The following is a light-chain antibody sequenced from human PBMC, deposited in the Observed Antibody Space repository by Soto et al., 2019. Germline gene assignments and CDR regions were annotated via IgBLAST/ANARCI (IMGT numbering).Light chain of an antibody. J-gene: IGLJ1*01. V-gene: IGLV3-21*02. Sequence: SYELTQPPSVSVTPGQTARIPCGGNDIGTKSVHWYQQKPDQSPVLVVYDDSDRPSGIPERFSGSKSGNTASLTISGLQADDEADYYCSSYTASSTLLFGTGTKLTVL. CDR3: SSYTASSTLL. CDR2: DDS. CDR1: DIGTKS.